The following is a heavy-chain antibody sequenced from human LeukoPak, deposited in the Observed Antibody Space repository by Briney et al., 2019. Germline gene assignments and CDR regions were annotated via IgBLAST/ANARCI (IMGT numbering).Heavy chain of an antibody. CDR1: GGSISSYY. V-gene: IGHV4-4*07. CDR3: ARGYYYDSSGYKFDY. CDR2: IYTSGST. Sequence: SETLSLTCTVSGGSISSYYWSWIRQPAGKGLEWVGRIYTSGSTNYNPSLKSRVTMSVDTSKNQFSLKLSSVTAADTAVYYCARGYYYDSSGYKFDYWGQGTLVTVSS. J-gene: IGHJ4*02. D-gene: IGHD3-22*01.